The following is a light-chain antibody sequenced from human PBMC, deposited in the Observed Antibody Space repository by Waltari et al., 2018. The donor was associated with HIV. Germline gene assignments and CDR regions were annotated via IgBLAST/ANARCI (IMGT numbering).Light chain of an antibody. CDR3: EAWDSSAQMG. CDR2: QDS. Sequence: SYELTQPPSVSVSPGQTASIICSGERLGDKYISWYQQKPGQSPVVVMYQDSKRPSGIPGRFSGANSGKIATLTIGGTQTTDEADYDGEAWDSSAQMGFGVGSKLTV. CDR1: RLGDKY. J-gene: IGLJ2*01. V-gene: IGLV3-1*01.